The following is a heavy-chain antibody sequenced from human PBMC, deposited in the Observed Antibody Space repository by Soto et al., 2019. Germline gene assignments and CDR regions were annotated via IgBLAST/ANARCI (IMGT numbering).Heavy chain of an antibody. CDR1: GYTFASHG. J-gene: IGHJ4*02. V-gene: IGHV1-18*01. D-gene: IGHD3-10*01. CDR2: ISNYNGNA. CDR3: ARGAGFFGY. Sequence: QVQLVQSGAEVKKPGASVKVSCKASGYTFASHGVTWVRQAPGQGLEWMGWISNYNGNANYAQKLQGRVTMTTDTSTRTVYMELRSLRSDDSAVYYCARGAGFFGYWGQGTLVTVSS.